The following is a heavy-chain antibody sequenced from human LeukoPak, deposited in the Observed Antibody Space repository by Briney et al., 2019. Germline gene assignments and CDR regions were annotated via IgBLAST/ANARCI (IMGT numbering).Heavy chain of an antibody. D-gene: IGHD3-10*01. V-gene: IGHV1-24*01. CDR1: GYTLTELS. J-gene: IGHJ4*02. CDR2: FDPEDGET. CDR3: ATFKGSGSYYNVPYTDY. Sequence: ASVKVSCKVSGYTLTELSMHWVRQAPGKGLEWMGGFDPEDGETIYAQKFQGRVTTTEDTSTDTAYMELSSLRSEDTAVYYCATFKGSGSYYNVPYTDYWGQGTLVTVSS.